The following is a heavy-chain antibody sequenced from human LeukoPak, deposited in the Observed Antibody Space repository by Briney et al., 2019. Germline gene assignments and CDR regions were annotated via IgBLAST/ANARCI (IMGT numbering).Heavy chain of an antibody. Sequence: ASVKVSCKASGYTFTGYYMHWVRQAPGQGLEWMGWINPNSGGTNYAQKLQGRVTMTTDTSTSTAYMELRSLRSDDTAVYYCAARGYSYGYSDYWGQGTLVTVSS. CDR1: GYTFTGYY. J-gene: IGHJ4*02. CDR3: AARGYSYGYSDY. V-gene: IGHV1-2*02. CDR2: INPNSGGT. D-gene: IGHD5-18*01.